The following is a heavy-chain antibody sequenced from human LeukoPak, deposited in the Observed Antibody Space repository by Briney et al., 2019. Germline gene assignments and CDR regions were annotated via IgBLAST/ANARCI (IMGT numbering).Heavy chain of an antibody. J-gene: IGHJ6*04. Sequence: GASVKVSCKASGYTFTSYGITWVRQAPGQGLEWMGWISAYNGNTNYAQKVQGRVTMTTDTSTSTAYMELRSLRSDDTAMYYCARAPAKCGGGSCKGMDVWGKGTTVTVSS. V-gene: IGHV1-18*01. CDR2: ISAYNGNT. CDR1: GYTFTSYG. D-gene: IGHD2-15*01. CDR3: ARAPAKCGGGSCKGMDV.